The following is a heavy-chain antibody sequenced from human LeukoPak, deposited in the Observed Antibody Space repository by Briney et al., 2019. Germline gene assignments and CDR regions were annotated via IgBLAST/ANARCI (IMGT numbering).Heavy chain of an antibody. V-gene: IGHV3-66*01. CDR2: LYASGTT. Sequence: PGGSLRLSCAASGFTFSSYAMSWVRQAPGKGLEWVSVLYASGTTKYADSVKGRFTTSRDTSDNTLNLQMNGLGAEDSAVYYCAAKGNGYTGIYVFAHWGQGTLVTVSA. CDR3: AAKGNGYTGIYVFAH. D-gene: IGHD1-26*01. CDR1: GFTFSSYA. J-gene: IGHJ4*02.